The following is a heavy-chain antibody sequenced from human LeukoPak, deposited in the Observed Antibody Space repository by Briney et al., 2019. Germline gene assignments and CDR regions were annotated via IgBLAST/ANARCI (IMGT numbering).Heavy chain of an antibody. CDR3: ARDLRDIVVVPAAGVDY. CDR1: GFTFSSYS. CDR2: ISSSSSYI. J-gene: IGHJ4*02. D-gene: IGHD2-2*01. Sequence: GGSQRLSCAASGFTFSSYSMNWVRQAPGKGLEWVSSISSSSSYIYYADSVKGRFTISRDNAKNSLYLQMNSLRAEDTAVYYCARDLRDIVVVPAAGVDYWGQGTLVTVSS. V-gene: IGHV3-21*01.